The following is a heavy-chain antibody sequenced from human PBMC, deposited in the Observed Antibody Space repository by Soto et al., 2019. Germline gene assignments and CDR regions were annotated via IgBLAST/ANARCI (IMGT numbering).Heavy chain of an antibody. CDR3: AGPTAYSSTDY. CDR1: GTSFTTYY. Sequence: PSETLSLTCSVSGTSFTTYYWGWIRQPPGKGLEWIGSIYYSGSTYYNPSLKSRVTISVDTSKNQFSLKLSSVTAADTAVYYCAGPTAYSSTDYWGQGTLVTVSS. D-gene: IGHD6-13*01. CDR2: IYYSGST. J-gene: IGHJ4*02. V-gene: IGHV4-39*01.